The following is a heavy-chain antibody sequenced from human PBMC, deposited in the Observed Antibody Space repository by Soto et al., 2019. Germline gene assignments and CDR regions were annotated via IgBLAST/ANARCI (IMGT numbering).Heavy chain of an antibody. J-gene: IGHJ6*02. CDR1: VGSISSGGYY. V-gene: IGHV4-31*03. Sequence: TLSLTCTVSVGSISSGGYYWSWIRQHPGKGLEWIGYIYYSGSTYYNPSLKSRVTISVDTSKNQFSLKLSSVTAADTAVYYCAKSYDFWGVGYYGMDVWGQGTTVTVSS. D-gene: IGHD3-3*01. CDR3: AKSYDFWGVGYYGMDV. CDR2: IYYSGST.